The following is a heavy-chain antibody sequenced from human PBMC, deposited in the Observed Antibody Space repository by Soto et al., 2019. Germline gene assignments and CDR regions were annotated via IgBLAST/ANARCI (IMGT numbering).Heavy chain of an antibody. J-gene: IGHJ6*02. Sequence: SETLSLTCTVSGGSINSGDYYWTWVRQPPWKGLEWIGNIFHSGSTYYTPSLQSRVTISLDTSKNHFSLKLSSVTPADTAVYYCARDRYYGSGTYYNFYSGMDVWGQGXTVTVSS. V-gene: IGHV4-30-4*01. CDR1: GGSINSGDYY. CDR2: IFHSGST. D-gene: IGHD3-10*01. CDR3: ARDRYYGSGTYYNFYSGMDV.